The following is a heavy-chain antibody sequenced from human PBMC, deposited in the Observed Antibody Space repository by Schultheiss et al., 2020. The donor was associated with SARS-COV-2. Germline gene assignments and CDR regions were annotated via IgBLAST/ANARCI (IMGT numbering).Heavy chain of an antibody. CDR2: IYTSGST. CDR1: GGSISSYY. Sequence: SETLSLTCTVSGGSISSYYWSWIRQPAGKGLEWIGRIYTSGSTNYNPSLKSRVTMSVDTSKNQFSLKLSSVTAADTAVYYCARLAGDYGGNWGYYFDYWGQGTLVTVSS. D-gene: IGHD4-23*01. CDR3: ARLAGDYGGNWGYYFDY. V-gene: IGHV4-4*07. J-gene: IGHJ4*02.